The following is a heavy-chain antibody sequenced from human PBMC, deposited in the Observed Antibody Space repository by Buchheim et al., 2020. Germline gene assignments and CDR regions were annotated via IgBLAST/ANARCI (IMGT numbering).Heavy chain of an antibody. Sequence: QVQLVESGGGLVKPGGSLRLSCAASGFTFSDYYMSWIRQAPGKGLQWISYSTTSGTTVDYADSVKGRFTVSRDKTKNSLYMQMNNLRAEDTAVYYCARVWGSGSYRWVFDYGGQGT. CDR1: GFTFSDYY. D-gene: IGHD3-10*01. V-gene: IGHV3-11*01. J-gene: IGHJ4*02. CDR3: ARVWGSGSYRWVFDY. CDR2: STTSGTTV.